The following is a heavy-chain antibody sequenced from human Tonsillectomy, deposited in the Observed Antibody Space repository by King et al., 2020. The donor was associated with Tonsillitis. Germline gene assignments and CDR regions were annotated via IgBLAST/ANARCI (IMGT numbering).Heavy chain of an antibody. D-gene: IGHD1-26*01. CDR3: ARDSGSHYSLNWYFDL. V-gene: IGHV4-30-2*01. CDR1: GGSISSGGYS. J-gene: IGHJ2*01. Sequence: QLQESGSGLVKPSQTLSLTCAVSGGSISSGGYSWSWIRQPPGKGLEWIGYIYHSGSTYYNPSLKSRVTISIDRSKNQFSLKLSSVTAADTAVYYCARDSGSHYSLNWYFDLWGRGTRVTVSS. CDR2: IYHSGST.